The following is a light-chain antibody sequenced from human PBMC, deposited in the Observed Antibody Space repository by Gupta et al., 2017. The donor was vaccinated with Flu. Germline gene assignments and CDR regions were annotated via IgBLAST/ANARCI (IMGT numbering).Light chain of an antibody. J-gene: IGLJ2*01. V-gene: IGLV2-11*01. CDR1: SSDVGGYNY. Sequence: SALTQPRSVSGSPGRSVTISCTGTSSDVGGYNYVSCYQQHPGKVPKLMIYDVTARPSGIPDRFSGSKSGNTASLTISGLQAEEEANYYCCSYAGSNTLVFGGGTKLTVL. CDR2: DVT. CDR3: CSYAGSNTLV.